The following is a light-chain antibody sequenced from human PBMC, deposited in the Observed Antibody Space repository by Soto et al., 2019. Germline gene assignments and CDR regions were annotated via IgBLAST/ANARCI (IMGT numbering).Light chain of an antibody. V-gene: IGKV1-5*03. CDR2: KAS. CDR3: QKHDGVPQ. J-gene: IGKJ3*01. CDR1: QSISVW. Sequence: DIQMTQSPSTLSASVGDRVTITCRASQSISVWLAWYQQKAGKAPNLLIYKASRLESGVPSRFSGSGSETEFTLTISGLQPGDSATYYCQKHDGVPQFGPGTKVDF.